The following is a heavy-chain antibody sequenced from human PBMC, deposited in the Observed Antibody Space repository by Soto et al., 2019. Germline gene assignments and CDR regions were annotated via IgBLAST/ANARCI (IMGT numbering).Heavy chain of an antibody. J-gene: IGHJ5*02. V-gene: IGHV2-5*02. CDR1: GFSLSTSDVG. Sequence: QITLKESGPTLVKPTQTLTLTCTFSGFSLSTSDVGVGWIRQPPGKALEWLAVIFWDDDKRYSPSLKNRLTISKDTSGNQVVLTMTNMDPVDTATYYCAHTKIGVAAGNRVYLLDPWGQGTLVTVSS. D-gene: IGHD6-13*01. CDR2: IFWDDDK. CDR3: AHTKIGVAAGNRVYLLDP.